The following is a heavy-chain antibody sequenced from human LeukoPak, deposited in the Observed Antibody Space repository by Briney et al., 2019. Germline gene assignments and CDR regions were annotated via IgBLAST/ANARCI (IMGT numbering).Heavy chain of an antibody. V-gene: IGHV3-23*01. CDR2: ISGSGGST. CDR3: ASYLRLGELSAIDY. J-gene: IGHJ4*02. Sequence: PGGSLRLSCAASRFTFSSYAMSWVRQAPGKGLEWVSAISGSGGSTYYADSVKGRFTISRDNSKNTLYLQMNSLRAEDTAVYYCASYLRLGELSAIDYWGQGNLVTVSS. CDR1: RFTFSSYA. D-gene: IGHD3-16*02.